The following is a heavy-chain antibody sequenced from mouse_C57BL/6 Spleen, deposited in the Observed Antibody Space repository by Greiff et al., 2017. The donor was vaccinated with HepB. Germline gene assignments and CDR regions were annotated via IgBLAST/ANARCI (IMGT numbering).Heavy chain of an antibody. V-gene: IGHV5-17*01. CDR2: ISSGSSTI. D-gene: IGHD2-5*01. J-gene: IGHJ4*01. Sequence: EVKLMESGGGLVKPGGSLKLSCAASGFTFSDYGMHWVRQAPEKGLEWVAYISSGSSTIYYADTVKGRFTISRDNAKNTLFLQMTSLRSEDTAMYYCARHYSNPYYAMDYWGQGTSVTVSS. CDR1: GFTFSDYG. CDR3: ARHYSNPYYAMDY.